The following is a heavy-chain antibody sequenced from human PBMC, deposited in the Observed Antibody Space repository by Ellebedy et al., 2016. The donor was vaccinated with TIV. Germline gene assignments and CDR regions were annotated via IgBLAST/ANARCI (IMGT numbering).Heavy chain of an antibody. J-gene: IGHJ3*02. CDR2: INQDGSEK. Sequence: GESLKISCAASRFSFRSYWMSWVRQAPGKGLEWVDNINQDGSEKYYVDSVRDRFTISRDNAKNSLYLQMNSLRAEDTAVYYCATDGSFGDYLSPTHAFENWGRGTMVIVSS. D-gene: IGHD4-17*01. V-gene: IGHV3-7*01. CDR3: ATDGSFGDYLSPTHAFEN. CDR1: RFSFRSYW.